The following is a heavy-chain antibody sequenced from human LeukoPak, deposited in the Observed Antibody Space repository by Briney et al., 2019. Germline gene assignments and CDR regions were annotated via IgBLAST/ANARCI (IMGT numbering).Heavy chain of an antibody. V-gene: IGHV1-18*01. CDR1: GYTFTSYG. D-gene: IGHD3-22*01. CDR2: ISAYNGNT. Sequence: ASVKVSCKASGYTFTSYGISWVRQAPGQGLEWMGWISAYNGNTNYAQKLQGRVTITADESTSTAYMELSSLRSEDTAVYYCASSVVAYLDYWGQGTLVTVSS. J-gene: IGHJ4*02. CDR3: ASSVVAYLDY.